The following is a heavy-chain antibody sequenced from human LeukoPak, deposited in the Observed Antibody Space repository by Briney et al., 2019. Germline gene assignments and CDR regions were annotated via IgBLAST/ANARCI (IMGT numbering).Heavy chain of an antibody. CDR3: ARDTLGGYSSGWYYTDYYYYMDV. CDR2: IIPIFGTA. V-gene: IGHV1-69*05. J-gene: IGHJ6*03. Sequence: GASVKVSCKASGGTFSSYAISWVRQAPGQGLEWMGGIIPIFGTANYAQKLQGRVTMTTDTSTSTAYMELRSLRSDDTAVYYCARDTLGGYSSGWYYTDYYYYMDVWGKGTTVTVSS. D-gene: IGHD6-19*01. CDR1: GGTFSSYA.